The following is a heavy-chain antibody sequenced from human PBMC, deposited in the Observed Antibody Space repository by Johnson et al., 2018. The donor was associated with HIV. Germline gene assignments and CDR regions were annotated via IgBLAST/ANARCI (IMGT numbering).Heavy chain of an antibody. Sequence: EVQLVESGGGLVQPGGSLRLSCAASGFNVSSYYMSWVRQAPGKGLEWVSVLFSGGSIYFADSVKGRFTISRDNSKNTLYLQMNSLRAEDTAVYYCARAPIPAAFDIWGQGTMVTVSS. CDR1: GFNVSSYY. V-gene: IGHV3-66*01. J-gene: IGHJ3*02. CDR3: ARAPIPAAFDI. CDR2: LFSGGSI.